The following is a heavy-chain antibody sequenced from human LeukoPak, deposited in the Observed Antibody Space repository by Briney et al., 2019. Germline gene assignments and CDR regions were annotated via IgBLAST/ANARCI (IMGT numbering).Heavy chain of an antibody. CDR2: IGTAADT. CDR1: GFTFSSYG. J-gene: IGHJ4*02. CDR3: ARGTYCDGIRCYGNFDY. D-gene: IGHD2-21*01. V-gene: IGHV3-13*01. Sequence: GRSLRLSCAASGFTFSSYGMHWVRQAPGKGLEWVSAIGTAADTYYAGSVKGRFTISRENAKDSLYLQMNSLTAGDTAVYYCARGTYCDGIRCYGNFDYWGQGTLVTVSS.